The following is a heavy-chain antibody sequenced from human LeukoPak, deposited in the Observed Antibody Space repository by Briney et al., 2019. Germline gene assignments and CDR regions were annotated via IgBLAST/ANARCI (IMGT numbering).Heavy chain of an antibody. CDR3: AREKGSGSGWFGY. D-gene: IGHD6-19*01. CDR2: IKQDGSEK. J-gene: IGHJ5*01. V-gene: IGHV3-7*01. CDR1: GFAFSSYW. Sequence: PGGSLRLSCAASGFAFSSYWMSWVRQAPGKGLEWVANIKQDGSEKYYVDSVKGRFTTSRDNAKNSLYLQMDSLRDEDTAVYYCAREKGSGSGWFGYWGQGTLVTVSS.